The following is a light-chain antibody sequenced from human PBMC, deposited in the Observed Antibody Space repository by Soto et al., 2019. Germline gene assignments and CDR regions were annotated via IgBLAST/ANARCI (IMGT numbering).Light chain of an antibody. J-gene: IGLJ1*01. Sequence: QSALTQPAPVSVSPGQSITISCTGTSGDIGGYDYVSWYQQHPGKAPKLMIYDVSNRPSGVSNRFSGSKSGTTASLTISGLQAEDEADYYCSSYTSSNTYVFGTGTKLTVL. CDR1: SGDIGGYDY. CDR2: DVS. CDR3: SSYTSSNTYV. V-gene: IGLV2-14*03.